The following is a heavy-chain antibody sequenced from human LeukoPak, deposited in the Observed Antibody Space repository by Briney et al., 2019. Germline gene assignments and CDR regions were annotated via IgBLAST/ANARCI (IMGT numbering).Heavy chain of an antibody. CDR3: ARERAGYFPITGTYYYYMDV. J-gene: IGHJ6*03. CDR1: GGSFSGYY. Sequence: PSETLSLTCAVYGGSFSGYYWSWIRQPPGKGLEWIGEINHSGSTNYNPSLKSRVTISVDTSKNQFSLKLSSVTAADTAVYYCARERAGYFPITGTYYYYMDVWGKGTTVTVSS. V-gene: IGHV4-34*01. D-gene: IGHD1-7*01. CDR2: INHSGST.